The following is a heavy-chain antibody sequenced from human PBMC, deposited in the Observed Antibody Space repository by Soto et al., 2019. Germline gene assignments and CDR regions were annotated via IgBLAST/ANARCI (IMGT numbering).Heavy chain of an antibody. D-gene: IGHD4-17*01. V-gene: IGHV3-23*01. CDR3: AKDLRPDGVWDSDY. CDR1: GFTFSSYT. CDR2: INSGGRT. Sequence: EVQLLESGGGLVQPGGSLRLSCAASGFTFSSYTMNWVRQAPGKGLEWVSGINSGGRTYYADSVKGRFTISRDDSKNTLYLQIISLRAEDTAVYYCAKDLRPDGVWDSDYWGQGTLVTVSS. J-gene: IGHJ4*02.